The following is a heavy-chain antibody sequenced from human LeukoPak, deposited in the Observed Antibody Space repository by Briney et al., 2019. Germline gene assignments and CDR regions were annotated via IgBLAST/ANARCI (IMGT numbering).Heavy chain of an antibody. CDR2: IYYTGRT. Sequence: SETLSLTCTLSGGSISYYYWTWIRQSPGKGLEWIGQIYYTGRTYYNPSLKRRVTISVDTSRNHFSLNLTSVTAADTAVYYCARGGTYNDILSFDPWGQGTLVTVSS. V-gene: IGHV4-59*01. J-gene: IGHJ5*02. CDR1: GGSISYYY. CDR3: ARGGTYNDILSFDP. D-gene: IGHD3-9*01.